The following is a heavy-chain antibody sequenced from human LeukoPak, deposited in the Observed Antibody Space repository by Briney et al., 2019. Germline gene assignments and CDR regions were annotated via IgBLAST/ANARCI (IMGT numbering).Heavy chain of an antibody. CDR2: INRSGST. J-gene: IGHJ6*03. Sequence: SETLSLTCAVYGGSFSGYYWRWIRQPPGKGLEWIGEINRSGSTNYNPSLKSRVTISVDTSKNQFSLKLSSVTAADTAVYYCARDQIYSSSWYEGFYYYYYMDVWGKGTTVTVSS. CDR3: ARDQIYSSSWYEGFYYYYYMDV. CDR1: GGSFSGYY. D-gene: IGHD6-13*01. V-gene: IGHV4-34*01.